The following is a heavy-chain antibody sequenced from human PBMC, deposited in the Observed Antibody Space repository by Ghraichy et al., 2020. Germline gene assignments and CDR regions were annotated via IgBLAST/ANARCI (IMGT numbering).Heavy chain of an antibody. CDR2: IYYSGST. CDR3: ARVGVAGDFDY. D-gene: IGHD6-19*01. Sequence: SETLSLTCTVSGGSISSGGYYWSWIRQHPGKGLEWIGYIYYSGSTYSNPSLKSRVTISVDTSKNQFSLKLSSVTAADTAVYYCARVGVAGDFDYWGQGTLVTVSS. V-gene: IGHV4-31*03. J-gene: IGHJ4*02. CDR1: GGSISSGGYY.